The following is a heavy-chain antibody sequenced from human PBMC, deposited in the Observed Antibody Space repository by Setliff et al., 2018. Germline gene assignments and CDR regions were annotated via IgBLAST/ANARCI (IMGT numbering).Heavy chain of an antibody. V-gene: IGHV4-39*01. Sequence: SETLSLTCTVSNGSISTYYYYWGWIRQPPGKGLEWIGSIYYSGSTYYNPSLKSRVTISVDTSKNQFSLKLSSVTAADTAVFYCARLSGYYFDYWGQGTLVTVSS. CDR1: NGSISTYYYY. CDR3: ARLSGYYFDY. D-gene: IGHD3-22*01. J-gene: IGHJ4*02. CDR2: IYYSGST.